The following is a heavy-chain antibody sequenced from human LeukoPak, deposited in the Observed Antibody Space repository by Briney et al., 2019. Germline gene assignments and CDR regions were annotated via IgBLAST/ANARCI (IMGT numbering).Heavy chain of an antibody. Sequence: SETLSLTCAVYGGSFSDYYWSWIRQAPGKGLEWIGEINHSGSTNCSPSLKSRVTMSVDMSKNQFSLKLKFVTAADTAVYYCARAGWFGQLYGPLDYWGQGTLVTVSS. V-gene: IGHV4-34*01. CDR3: ARAGWFGQLYGPLDY. J-gene: IGHJ4*02. D-gene: IGHD3-10*01. CDR1: GGSFSDYY. CDR2: INHSGST.